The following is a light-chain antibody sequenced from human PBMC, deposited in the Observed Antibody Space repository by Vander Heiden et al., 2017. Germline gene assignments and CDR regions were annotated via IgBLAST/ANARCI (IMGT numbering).Light chain of an antibody. CDR2: DAS. CDR1: QTIHKL. CDR3: QQYYTFPWT. J-gene: IGKJ1*01. V-gene: IGKV1-5*01. Sequence: DIQMTQSPSTLATPVQDRDTVSGRASQTIHKLLVWYQQKPGKATELLIYDASTLQSGVPSRFSGARSGTEFTLTISSLQPDDFATYYCQQYYTFPWTFGRGTKVDI.